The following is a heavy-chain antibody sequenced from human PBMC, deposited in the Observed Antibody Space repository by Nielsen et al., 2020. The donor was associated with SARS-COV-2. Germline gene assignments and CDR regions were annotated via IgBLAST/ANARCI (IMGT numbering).Heavy chain of an antibody. CDR3: ARDPGVGVGEDGFDI. Sequence: GESLKISCVASGFSFNTYSMNWVRQAPGMGLEWVSYISNGGSTISYADSVKGRFTISRDNAQNSLYLQMNSLRVEDTGVYYCARDPGVGVGEDGFDIWGQGTMVTVSS. J-gene: IGHJ3*02. V-gene: IGHV3-48*04. CDR2: ISNGGSTI. CDR1: GFSFNTYS. D-gene: IGHD2-2*01.